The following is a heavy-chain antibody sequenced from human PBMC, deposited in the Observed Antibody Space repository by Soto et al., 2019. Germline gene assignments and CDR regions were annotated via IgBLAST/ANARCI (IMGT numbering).Heavy chain of an antibody. CDR3: ARGSLTSRYVDY. D-gene: IGHD2-2*01. J-gene: IGHJ4*02. V-gene: IGHV4-30-4*01. Sequence: LSLTCTVSGGSISSGDYYWSWIRQPPGKGLEWIGYIYYSGSTYYSPSLKSRVTISVDTSKNQFSLKLSSVTAADTAVYYCARGSLTSRYVDYWGQGTLVTVSS. CDR1: GGSISSGDYY. CDR2: IYYSGST.